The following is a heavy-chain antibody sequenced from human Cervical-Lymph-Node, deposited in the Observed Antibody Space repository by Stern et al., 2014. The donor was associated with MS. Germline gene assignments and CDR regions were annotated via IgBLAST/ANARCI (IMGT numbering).Heavy chain of an antibody. CDR1: VGTFSNFA. Sequence: QLVQSGAEVKKPGSSVKVSCKASVGTFSNFASSWVRQLPGQGLEWMGVIIPVFGTTHCAQKFQDRVTITAAESTSTGYMELSSLRSEDTAVYYCAREVPGDFYFDYWGQGTLVTVSS. CDR3: AREVPGDFYFDY. V-gene: IGHV1-69*01. J-gene: IGHJ4*02. D-gene: IGHD4-17*01. CDR2: IIPVFGTT.